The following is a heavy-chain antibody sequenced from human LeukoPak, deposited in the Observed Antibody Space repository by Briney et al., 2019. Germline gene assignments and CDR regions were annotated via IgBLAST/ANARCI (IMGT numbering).Heavy chain of an antibody. J-gene: IGHJ5*02. V-gene: IGHV4-39*07. CDR3: ARVVDSAIFFDP. Sequence: SETLSLTCTVSGGSISSSSYYWGWIRQPPGKGLEWIGSTYYSGSTYYNPSLKSRVTISVDTSKNQFSLKLSSVTAADTAVYYCARVVDSAIFFDPWGQGTLVTVSS. CDR2: TYYSGST. D-gene: IGHD3-3*01. CDR1: GGSISSSSYY.